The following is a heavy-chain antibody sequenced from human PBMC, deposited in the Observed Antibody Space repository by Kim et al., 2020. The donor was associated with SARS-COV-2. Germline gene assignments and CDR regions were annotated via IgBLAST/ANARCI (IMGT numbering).Heavy chain of an antibody. V-gene: IGHV3-30-3*01. J-gene: IGHJ6*01. CDR3: ARDPGSRLRGLKYSYYG. CDR1: GFTFSSFA. D-gene: IGHD3-10*01. CDR2: ITYDGSNK. Sequence: GGSLRLSCAASGFTFSSFAITWVRQAPGKGLEWVSAITYDGSNKNYADSVKGRFTISRDNSKNTLYLQMHSLRAEDTAMYYCARDPGSRLRGLKYSYYG.